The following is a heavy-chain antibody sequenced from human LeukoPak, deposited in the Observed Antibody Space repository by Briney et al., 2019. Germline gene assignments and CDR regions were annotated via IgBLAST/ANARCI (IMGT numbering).Heavy chain of an antibody. Sequence: SETLSLTCAVYGGSFSGYYWSWIRQPPGKGLEWIGEINHSGSTNYNPSLKSRVTISVDTSKNQFSLKLSSVTAADTAVYYCAREGIVVVPAAISWFDPWGQGTLVTVSS. CDR3: AREGIVVVPAAISWFDP. CDR2: INHSGST. J-gene: IGHJ5*02. D-gene: IGHD2-2*02. V-gene: IGHV4-34*01. CDR1: GGSFSGYY.